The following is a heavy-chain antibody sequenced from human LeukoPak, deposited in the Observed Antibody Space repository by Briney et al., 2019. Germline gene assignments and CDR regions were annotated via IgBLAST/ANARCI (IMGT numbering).Heavy chain of an antibody. D-gene: IGHD6-13*01. Sequence: PGGSLRLSCAASGFTFSSYAMSWVRQAPGKGLEWVSAISGSGGSTYYADSVKGRFTISRDNSKNTLYLQMNSLRAEDTAVYYCAKVSWPLKVAAGTGYFQHWGQGTLVTVSS. CDR1: GFTFSSYA. CDR2: ISGSGGST. J-gene: IGHJ1*01. V-gene: IGHV3-23*01. CDR3: AKVSWPLKVAAGTGYFQH.